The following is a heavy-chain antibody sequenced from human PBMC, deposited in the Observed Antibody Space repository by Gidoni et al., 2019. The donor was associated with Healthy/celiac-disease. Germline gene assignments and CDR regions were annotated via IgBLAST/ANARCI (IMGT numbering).Heavy chain of an antibody. Sequence: QVQLQESGPGLVKPSQTLSLTCTVSGGSISSGCYDWSWIRQHPGKGLEWIGYIYYSGSTDYNPSLKSRVTISGATSKNQLSLKLSYVTAADTAVYYCAREGPVLLWFGAPLGEGYGMDVWGQGTTVTVSS. CDR1: GGSISSGCYD. CDR3: AREGPVLLWFGAPLGEGYGMDV. D-gene: IGHD3-10*01. V-gene: IGHV4-31*03. J-gene: IGHJ6*02. CDR2: IYYSGST.